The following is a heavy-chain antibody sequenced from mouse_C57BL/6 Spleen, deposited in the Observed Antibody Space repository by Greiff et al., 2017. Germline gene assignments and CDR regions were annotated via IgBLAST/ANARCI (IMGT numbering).Heavy chain of an antibody. CDR1: GYTFTSSW. Sequence: VQLQQSGAELVKPGASVKLSCKASGYTFTSSWMQWVKQRPGQGLEWIGEIDPSDSYTNYNQKFKGTATLTVDTSSSTAYMQLSSLTSEDSAVYYCARSYDGYDYFDYWGQGTTLTVSS. CDR3: ARSYDGYDYFDY. J-gene: IGHJ2*01. D-gene: IGHD2-3*01. V-gene: IGHV1-50*01. CDR2: IDPSDSYT.